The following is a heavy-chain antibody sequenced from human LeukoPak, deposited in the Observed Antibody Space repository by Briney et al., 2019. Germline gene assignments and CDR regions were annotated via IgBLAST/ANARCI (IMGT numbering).Heavy chain of an antibody. CDR3: ARDGYYYDSSGYRN. Sequence: PSETLSLTCTVSGGSISSYYWSWIRQPPGKGLEWIGYIYYSGSTNYNPSLKSRVTISVDTSKNQFPLKLSSVTAADTAVYYCARDGYYYDSSGYRNWGQGTLVTVSS. J-gene: IGHJ4*02. V-gene: IGHV4-59*01. D-gene: IGHD3-22*01. CDR2: IYYSGST. CDR1: GGSISSYY.